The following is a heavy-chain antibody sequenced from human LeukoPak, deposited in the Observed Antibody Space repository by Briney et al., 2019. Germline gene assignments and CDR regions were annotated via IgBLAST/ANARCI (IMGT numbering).Heavy chain of an antibody. V-gene: IGHV1-2*02. CDR1: GYTFTSYA. CDR3: ARGLRFLEWSSPVY. D-gene: IGHD3-3*01. J-gene: IGHJ4*02. CDR2: INPNSGGT. Sequence: ASVKVSCKASGYTFTSYAMHWVRQAPGQGLEWMGWINPNSGGTNYAQKLQGRVTMTRDTSISTAYMELSRLRSDDTAVYYCARGLRFLEWSSPVYWGQGTLVTVSS.